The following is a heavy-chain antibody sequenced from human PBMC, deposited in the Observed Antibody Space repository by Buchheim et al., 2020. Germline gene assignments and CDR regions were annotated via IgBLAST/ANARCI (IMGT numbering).Heavy chain of an antibody. V-gene: IGHV4-4*02. CDR2: IYHSGST. Sequence: QVQLQESGPGLVKPSGTLSLTCAVPGGSISSSNWCSWVRQPPGKGLEWIGEIYHSGSTNYNPSLKSRVTLSVDTSKNQFSLKLSSVTAADTAVYYCARSVTGDPFYYYDGMDVWGQGTT. CDR1: GGSISSSNW. D-gene: IGHD7-27*01. CDR3: ARSVTGDPFYYYDGMDV. J-gene: IGHJ6*02.